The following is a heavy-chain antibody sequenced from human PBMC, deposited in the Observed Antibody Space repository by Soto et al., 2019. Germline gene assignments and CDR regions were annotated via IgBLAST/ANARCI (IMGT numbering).Heavy chain of an antibody. J-gene: IGHJ6*02. CDR3: ARVPTSSGWFHYYGMDV. CDR2: ISSSGST. D-gene: IGHD6-13*01. V-gene: IGHV4-59*01. Sequence: PSETLSLTCNVSGGSISSFYWSWIRQPPGKGLEWIVSISSSGSTNYNPSLESRVTVSVDRSKNQLSLKLRSVTAADTAVYHCARVPTSSGWFHYYGMDVWGQGTTVTVS. CDR1: GGSISSFY.